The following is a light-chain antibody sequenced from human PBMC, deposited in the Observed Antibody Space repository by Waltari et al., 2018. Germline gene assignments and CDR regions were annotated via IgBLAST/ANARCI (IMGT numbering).Light chain of an antibody. CDR1: SRDVGGYNY. J-gene: IGLJ2*01. Sequence: QSALTQPRSVSGSPGQSVTISCTGTSRDVGGYNYVSWYQQHPGKAPKLMIYDVSKRPSGVPDRFSGSKSGNTASLTISGLQAEDEADYYCCSYAGSYRGVFGGGTKLNVL. V-gene: IGLV2-11*01. CDR2: DVS. CDR3: CSYAGSYRGV.